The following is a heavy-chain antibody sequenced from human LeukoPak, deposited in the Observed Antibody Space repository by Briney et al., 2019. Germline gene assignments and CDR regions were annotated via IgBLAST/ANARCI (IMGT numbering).Heavy chain of an antibody. CDR3: ARAKDFDY. J-gene: IGHJ4*02. CDR2: IYYSGST. CDR1: GGSISSYY. V-gene: IGHV4-59*01. Sequence: SETLSLTCTVSGGSISSYYWSWIRQLPGKGLEWIGYIYYSGSTNYNPSLKSRVTISVDTSKNQFSLKLSSVTAADTAVYYCARAKDFDYWGQGTLVTVSS.